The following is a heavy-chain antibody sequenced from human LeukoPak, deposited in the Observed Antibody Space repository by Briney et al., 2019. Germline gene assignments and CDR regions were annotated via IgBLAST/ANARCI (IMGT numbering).Heavy chain of an antibody. Sequence: PGGSLRLSCAAYGFPFSSYSMSWVRQGPGKELEWVSSIISSSTYIYYADSVKGRFTVSRDNAKNSLYLQMSSLRDEDTAVYYCARLAPGYTGDSSAWHFDYWGQGTRVTVSA. CDR1: GFPFSSYS. D-gene: IGHD6-25*01. CDR2: IISSSTYI. CDR3: ARLAPGYTGDSSAWHFDY. J-gene: IGHJ4*02. V-gene: IGHV3-21*01.